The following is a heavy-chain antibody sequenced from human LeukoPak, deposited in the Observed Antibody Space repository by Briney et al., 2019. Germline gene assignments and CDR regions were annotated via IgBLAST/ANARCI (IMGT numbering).Heavy chain of an antibody. V-gene: IGHV1-69*01. CDR1: GGTFISYA. CDR3: ATDSSGYYPYFQH. D-gene: IGHD3-22*01. J-gene: IGHJ1*01. CDR2: IIPIFGTA. Sequence: GSSVKVSCKASGGTFISYAISWVRQAPGQGLEWMGGIIPIFGTANYAQKFQGRVTITADESTSTAYMELSSLRSEDTAVYYCATDSSGYYPYFQHWGQGTLVTVSS.